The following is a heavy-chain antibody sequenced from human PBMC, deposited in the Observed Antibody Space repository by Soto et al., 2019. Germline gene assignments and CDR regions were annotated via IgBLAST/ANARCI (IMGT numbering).Heavy chain of an antibody. Sequence: GALRLSCAASGFNVGDYEMNWVRQAPGKGLEWISMITSGGTVFYYADSVRGRFAISRDDTENSLHLQMNSLRVEDTAMYYCARGRYALGVWGQGTTVTVSS. CDR3: ARGRYALGV. V-gene: IGHV3-48*03. CDR2: ITSGGTVF. J-gene: IGHJ6*02. D-gene: IGHD3-9*01. CDR1: GFNVGDYE.